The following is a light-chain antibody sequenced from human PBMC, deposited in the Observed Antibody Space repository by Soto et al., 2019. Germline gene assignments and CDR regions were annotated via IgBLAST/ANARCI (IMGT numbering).Light chain of an antibody. V-gene: IGLV2-14*01. CDR3: SSYTGSNTYV. CDR2: DVS. J-gene: IGLJ1*01. Sequence: QSVLAQPASVSGSPGQSITISCTGTSSDVGGYNYVSWYQQHPGKAPKFMIYDVSNRPSGVSNRFSGSKSGNTASLTISGLQAEDEADYYCSSYTGSNTYVFGTGTKVT. CDR1: SSDVGGYNY.